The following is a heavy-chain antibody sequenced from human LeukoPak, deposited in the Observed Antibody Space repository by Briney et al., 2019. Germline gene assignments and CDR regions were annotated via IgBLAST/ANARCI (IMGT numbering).Heavy chain of an antibody. J-gene: IGHJ4*02. CDR2: ISGSGGRT. V-gene: IGHV3-23*01. D-gene: IGHD2-2*01. CDR1: GFTFSNYA. Sequence: GGSLRLSCAASGFTFSNYAMSWVRQAPGKGLEWVSTISGSGGRTYHADSVKGRFTISRDNSKNTLYLQMNSLRAEDTAVYYCAKEKLVVPAASFDFWGQGTLVTVSS. CDR3: AKEKLVVPAASFDF.